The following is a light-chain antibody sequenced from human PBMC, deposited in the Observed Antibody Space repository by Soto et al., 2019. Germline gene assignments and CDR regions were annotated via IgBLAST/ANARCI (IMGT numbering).Light chain of an antibody. CDR3: QQRSNWPLGLS. CDR1: QSISTY. CDR2: DVS. V-gene: IGKV3-11*01. Sequence: EIVLTQSPATLSLSPGEIATLSCRASQSISTYLAWYQQKPGQAPRLLIYDVSKRAAGVPARFSGSGSGTDFTLTISSLEPEDFAVYDCQQRSNWPLGLSFGGGTKVEI. J-gene: IGKJ4*01.